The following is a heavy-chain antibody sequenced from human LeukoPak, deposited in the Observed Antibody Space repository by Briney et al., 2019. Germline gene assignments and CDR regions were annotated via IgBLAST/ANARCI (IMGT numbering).Heavy chain of an antibody. Sequence: GRALRLSCAVSGFTFSDYYMTWIRQAPGKGLEWVSYISTSSRYINYADSVKGRFTISRDNAKNSLYLQMNSLRAEDTAVYYCAAGAAAGTGDYWGQGTLVTVSS. CDR2: ISTSSRYI. CDR1: GFTFSDYY. D-gene: IGHD6-13*01. CDR3: AAGAAAGTGDY. J-gene: IGHJ4*02. V-gene: IGHV3-11*03.